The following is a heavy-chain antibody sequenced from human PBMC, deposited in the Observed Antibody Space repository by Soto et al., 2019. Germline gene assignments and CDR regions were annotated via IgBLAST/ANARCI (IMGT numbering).Heavy chain of an antibody. CDR2: IYYSGST. J-gene: IGHJ4*02. CDR3: AVGDYGNPKGYYFDY. CDR1: GGSISSYY. V-gene: IGHV4-59*01. D-gene: IGHD4-17*01. Sequence: PSETLSLTCTVSGGSISSYYWSWIRQPPGKGLEWIGYIYYSGSTNYNPSLKSRVTISVDTSKNQFSLKLSSVTAADTAVYYCAVGDYGNPKGYYFDYWGQGTLVTVSS.